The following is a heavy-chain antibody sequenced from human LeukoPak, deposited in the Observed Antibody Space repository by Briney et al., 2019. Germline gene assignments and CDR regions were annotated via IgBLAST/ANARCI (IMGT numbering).Heavy chain of an antibody. Sequence: PGGSLRLSCAASGFTFSSYAMSWVRQAPGKGLEWVSAISGSGGSTYYADSVKGRFTISRDNSKNTLYLQMNSLRAEDTAVYYCARDPFFYGSGSYDLDYWGQETLVTVSS. D-gene: IGHD3-10*01. CDR2: ISGSGGST. V-gene: IGHV3-23*01. J-gene: IGHJ4*02. CDR1: GFTFSSYA. CDR3: ARDPFFYGSGSYDLDY.